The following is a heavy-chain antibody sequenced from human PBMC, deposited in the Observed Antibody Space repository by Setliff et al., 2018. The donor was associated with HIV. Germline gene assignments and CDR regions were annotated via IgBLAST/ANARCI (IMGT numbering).Heavy chain of an antibody. D-gene: IGHD2-2*01. Sequence: ASVKVSCKASGYTFTSYGISWVRQAPGQGLEWMGWISAYNGNTNYAQKLQGRVTMTTDTSTSTAYMELRSLRSDDTAVYYCARGPPIVVVPAAPLTFDYWGQGTLVTVSS. CDR2: ISAYNGNT. CDR1: GYTFTSYG. J-gene: IGHJ4*02. CDR3: ARGPPIVVVPAAPLTFDY. V-gene: IGHV1-18*01.